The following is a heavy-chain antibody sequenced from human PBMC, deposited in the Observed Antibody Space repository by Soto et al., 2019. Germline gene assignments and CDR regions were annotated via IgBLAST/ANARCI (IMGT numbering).Heavy chain of an antibody. CDR1: GFTFSSYA. J-gene: IGHJ6*02. CDR2: ISYDGSNK. D-gene: IGHD6-19*01. CDR3: ARDRIAVAGTSYYYGMDV. Sequence: QVQLVESGGGVVQPGRSLRLSCAASGFTFSSYAMHWVRQAPGKGLEWVAVISYDGSNKYYADSVKGRFTISRDNSKNTLYLQMNSLRAEYTAVYYCARDRIAVAGTSYYYGMDVWGQGTTVTVSS. V-gene: IGHV3-30-3*01.